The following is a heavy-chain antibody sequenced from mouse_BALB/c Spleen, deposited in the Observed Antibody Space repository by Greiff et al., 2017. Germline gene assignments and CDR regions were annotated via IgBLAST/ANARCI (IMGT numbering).Heavy chain of an antibody. CDR3: AREGYRYDYAMDY. V-gene: IGHV3-6*02. CDR1: GYSITSGYY. CDR2: ISYDGSN. J-gene: IGHJ4*01. D-gene: IGHD2-14*01. Sequence: EVQRVESGPGLVKPSQSLSLTCSVTGYSITSGYYWNWIRQFPGNKLEWMGYISYDGSNNYNPSLKNRISITRDTSKNQFFLKLNSVTTEDTATYYCAREGYRYDYAMDYWGQGTSVTVSS.